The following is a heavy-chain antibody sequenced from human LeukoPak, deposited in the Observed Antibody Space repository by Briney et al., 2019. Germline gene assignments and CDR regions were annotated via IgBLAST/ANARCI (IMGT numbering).Heavy chain of an antibody. V-gene: IGHV4-4*07. CDR2: IYSSGST. CDR1: GGSINSYY. CDR3: ARTHYYYGMDD. J-gene: IGHJ6*02. Sequence: SETQSLTCTVSGGSINSYYWSWIRQPAGEGLEWIGRIYSSGSTNYNPSLKSRVTMSVDTSQNQFSLILSPVTAADTAVYYCARTHYYYGMDDWGQGTTVTVSS.